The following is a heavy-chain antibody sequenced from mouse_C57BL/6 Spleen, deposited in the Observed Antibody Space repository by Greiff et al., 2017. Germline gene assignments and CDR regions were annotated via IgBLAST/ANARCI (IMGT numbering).Heavy chain of an antibody. J-gene: IGHJ1*03. CDR1: GFTFSDYY. D-gene: IGHD1-1*01. V-gene: IGHV5-16*01. Sequence: EVMLVESEGGLVQPGSSMKLSCTASGFTFSDYYMAWVRQVPEKGLEWVANINYDGSSTYYLDSLKSRFIISRDNAKNILYLQMSSLKSEDTATXYCAREDYYGNSYGYFDVWGTGTTVTVSA. CDR2: INYDGSST. CDR3: AREDYYGNSYGYFDV.